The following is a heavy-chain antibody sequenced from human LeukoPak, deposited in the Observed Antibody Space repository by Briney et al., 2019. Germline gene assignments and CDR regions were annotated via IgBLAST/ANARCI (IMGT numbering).Heavy chain of an antibody. Sequence: GGSLRLSCAASGFTFSSYAMSWVRQAPGKGLEWVSAISGSGGSTYYADSVRGRFTISRDNSKNTLSLQMNSLRAEDTAVYYCARDLYYDSRAYYFDYWGQGILVTVSS. V-gene: IGHV3-23*01. D-gene: IGHD3-22*01. CDR3: ARDLYYDSRAYYFDY. CDR1: GFTFSSYA. CDR2: ISGSGGST. J-gene: IGHJ4*02.